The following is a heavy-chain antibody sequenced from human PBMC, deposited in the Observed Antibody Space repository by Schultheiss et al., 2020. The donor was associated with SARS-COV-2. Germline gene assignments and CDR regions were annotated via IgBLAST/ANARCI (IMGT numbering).Heavy chain of an antibody. V-gene: IGHV3-48*04. CDR2: IGISSSTI. D-gene: IGHD2-21*02. CDR1: GFTFSSYS. Sequence: GESLKISCTASGFTFSSYSMNWVRQAPGKGLEWVSYIGISSSTIFYADSVKGRFTISRDNAKNSLYLQMNSLRAEDTAVYYCAKDFWRAYCGGDCLFDYWGQGTLVTVSS. J-gene: IGHJ4*02. CDR3: AKDFWRAYCGGDCLFDY.